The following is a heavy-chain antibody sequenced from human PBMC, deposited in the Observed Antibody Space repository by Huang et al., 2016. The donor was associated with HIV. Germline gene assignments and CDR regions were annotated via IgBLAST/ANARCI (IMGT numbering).Heavy chain of an antibody. CDR2: ISPSVGKP. V-gene: IGHV1-69*01. CDR3: ARDRKYDNAWYWFDP. CDR1: GGTFSSYA. Sequence: QVQLVQSGAEVKKPGSSVRVSCEASGGTFSSYAINWVRQAPGQGLEWRGGISPSVGKPNDAQKFQGRVTITADESTSTAYMELSSLRSDDTAVYYCARDRKYDNAWYWFDPWGQGTLVTVSS. J-gene: IGHJ5*02. D-gene: IGHD1-1*01.